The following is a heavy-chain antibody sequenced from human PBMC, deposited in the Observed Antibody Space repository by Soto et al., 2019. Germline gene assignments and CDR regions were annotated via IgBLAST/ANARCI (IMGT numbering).Heavy chain of an antibody. CDR1: GFTFSSYA. CDR3: AKFYCSGGSCYSYFDY. CDR2: ISGSGGST. J-gene: IGHJ4*02. V-gene: IGHV3-23*01. D-gene: IGHD2-15*01. Sequence: GGALRLSCAASGFTFSSYAMSWVRQAPGKGLEWVSAISGSGGSTYYADSVKGRFTISRDNSKNTLYLQMNSLRAEDTAVYYCAKFYCSGGSCYSYFDYWGQGTLVTVSS.